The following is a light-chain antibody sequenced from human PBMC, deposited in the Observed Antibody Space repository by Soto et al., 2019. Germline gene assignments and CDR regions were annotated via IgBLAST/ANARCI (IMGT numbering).Light chain of an antibody. V-gene: IGKV3-20*01. J-gene: IGKJ3*01. CDR2: GTS. Sequence: IVLTQSPGTLSLSPGERATLLCRASRSLSTYSLTWYQQKPGQAPRVLISGTSSSATGIPDMFSGSWSGTDFTLTISIVKHEVFAVYYCQHYSDSCYIFGPGTKVEFK. CDR3: QHYSDSCYI. CDR1: RSLSTYS.